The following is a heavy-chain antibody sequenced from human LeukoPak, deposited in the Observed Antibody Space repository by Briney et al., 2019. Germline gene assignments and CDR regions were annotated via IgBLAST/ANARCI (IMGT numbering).Heavy chain of an antibody. V-gene: IGHV3-30*03. CDR2: ISYDGSNK. J-gene: IGHJ3*02. CDR3: ARDCTGGTCYDAFDI. Sequence: TGGSLRLSCAPSRLTFSSYGMHWVRQAPGKGLEWVTLISYDGSNKYYADSVKGRFTISRDNSKNTLYLQMNSLRAGDTAVYYCARDCTGGTCYDAFDIWGQGTMVTVSS. D-gene: IGHD2-15*01. CDR1: RLTFSSYG.